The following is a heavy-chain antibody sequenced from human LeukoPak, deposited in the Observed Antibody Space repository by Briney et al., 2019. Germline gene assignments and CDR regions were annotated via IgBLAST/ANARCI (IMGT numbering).Heavy chain of an antibody. D-gene: IGHD6-6*01. CDR2: NNPNSGGT. CDR3: ARVPRGYSSSHPDY. CDR1: GYTFTGYY. J-gene: IGHJ4*02. Sequence: GASVKVSCKASGYTFTGYYMHWVRQAPGQGLEWMGWNNPNSGGTNYAQKFQGRVTMTRDTSISTAYMELSRLRSDDTAVYYCARVPRGYSSSHPDYWGQGTLVTVSS. V-gene: IGHV1-2*02.